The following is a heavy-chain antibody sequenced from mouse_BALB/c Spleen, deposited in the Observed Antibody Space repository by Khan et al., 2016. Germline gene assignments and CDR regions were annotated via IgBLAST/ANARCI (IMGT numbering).Heavy chain of an antibody. CDR3: ARHGVPHGYFDV. CDR2: ISSGGDIP. CDR1: GFAFSRYD. V-gene: IGHV5-12-1*01. Sequence: EVELVESGRGLVKPGGSLKLSCAASGFAFSRYDMSWVRQTPEKRLEWVAFISSGGDIPYYQDTVNGRCTISRDNTNNTLSLQMRSMRSDGSAIYYWARHGVPHGYFDVWGAGTTVTVSS. J-gene: IGHJ1*01.